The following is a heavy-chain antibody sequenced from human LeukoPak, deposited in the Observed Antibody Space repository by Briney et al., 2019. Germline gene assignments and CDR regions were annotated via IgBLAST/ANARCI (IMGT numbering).Heavy chain of an antibody. J-gene: IGHJ4*02. CDR1: GGSFSGYY. V-gene: IGHV4-34*01. CDR2: INHSGST. CDR3: ARAGGYYDRTFDY. D-gene: IGHD3-22*01. Sequence: PSETLSLTCAVYGGSFSGYYWSWIRQPPGKGLEWIGEINHSGSTNYNPSLKSRVTISVDKSKNQFSLKLSSVTAADTAVYYCARAGGYYDRTFDYWGQGTLVTVSS.